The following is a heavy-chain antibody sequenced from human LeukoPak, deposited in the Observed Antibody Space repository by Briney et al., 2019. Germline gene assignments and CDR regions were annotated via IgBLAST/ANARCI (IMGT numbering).Heavy chain of an antibody. CDR2: IYYSGNT. V-gene: IGHV4-39*01. CDR3: AGRVLWFGELDYFDY. D-gene: IGHD3-10*01. CDR1: GGSISSGSYY. Sequence: PSETLSLTCTVSGGSISSGSYYWSWIRQPPGKGREWIGSIYYSGNTYYNPSLKSRVTISVDTSKNQFSLKLSSVTGADTAVYYCAGRVLWFGELDYFDYWGQGTLVTVSS. J-gene: IGHJ4*02.